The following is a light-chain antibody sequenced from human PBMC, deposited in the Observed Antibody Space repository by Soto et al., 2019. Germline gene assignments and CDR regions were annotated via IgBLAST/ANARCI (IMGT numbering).Light chain of an antibody. V-gene: IGLV2-14*01. J-gene: IGLJ2*01. CDR1: SSDVGGYNY. CDR2: DVS. CDR3: SSYTRSSRVV. Sequence: QSALTQPASVSGSPGQSITISCTGTSSDVGGYNYVSWYQQHPGKAPKLMIFDVSNRPSGVSNRFSGSKSGNTASLTISGLQAEDEADYYCSSYTRSSRVVFGGGTKLT.